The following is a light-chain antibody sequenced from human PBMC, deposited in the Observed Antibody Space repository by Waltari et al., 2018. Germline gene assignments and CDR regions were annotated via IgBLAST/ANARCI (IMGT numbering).Light chain of an antibody. CDR2: EVS. J-gene: IGLJ1*01. CDR1: SSDVGYYNY. V-gene: IGLV2-8*01. Sequence: QSALTQPPSASGSPGQSVTISCTGTSSDVGYYNYVSLYQQHPGKAPKLMIFEVSKRFSGVPDRFSGSKSANTASLTVSGLQAEDEADYYCSSYAGNNFYVFGTGTTVTVL. CDR3: SSYAGNNFYV.